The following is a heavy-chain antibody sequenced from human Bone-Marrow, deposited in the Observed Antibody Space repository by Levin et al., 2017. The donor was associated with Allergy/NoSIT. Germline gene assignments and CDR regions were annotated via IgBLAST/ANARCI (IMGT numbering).Heavy chain of an antibody. J-gene: IGHJ4*02. D-gene: IGHD3-22*01. CDR1: GGTFSSYA. CDR3: ARFHDSSGYYWAWLG. V-gene: IGHV1-69*13. Sequence: ASVKVSCKASGGTFSSYAISWVRQAPGQGLEWMGGIIPIFGTANYAQKFQGRVTITADESTSTAYMELSSLRSEDTAVYYCARFHDSSGYYWAWLGWGQGTLVTVSS. CDR2: IIPIFGTA.